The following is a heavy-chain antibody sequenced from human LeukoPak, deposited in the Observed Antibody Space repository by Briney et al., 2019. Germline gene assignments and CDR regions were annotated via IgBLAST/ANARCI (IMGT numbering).Heavy chain of an antibody. V-gene: IGHV3-33*01. CDR3: ARDLKSGYFDS. Sequence: PGRSLRLSCAASGFTFSNYGMRWVRQAPGKGRGWVAVVYDDGSREHIADSVKGRFTISRDNSKNTVVLQMNGLRGEDTAVYYCARDLKSGYFDSWGQGTLVTVSA. CDR1: GFTFSNYG. D-gene: IGHD3-3*01. CDR2: VYDDGSRE. J-gene: IGHJ4*02.